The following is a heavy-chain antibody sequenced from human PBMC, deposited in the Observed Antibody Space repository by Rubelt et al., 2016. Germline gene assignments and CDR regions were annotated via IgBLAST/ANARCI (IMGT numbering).Heavy chain of an antibody. V-gene: IGHV1-18*01. CDR2: ISAYNGNT. Sequence: QVQLVQSGAEVKKPGASVKVSCKASGYTFTSYGISWVRQAPGQGLEWMGWISAYNGNTHYAQKLQGRVTMTTDTSTSTAYMELRSLRSDDTAVYYCAREARKYRSGYYYYYGMDVWGQGTTVTVSS. D-gene: IGHD6-19*01. CDR1: GYTFTSYG. J-gene: IGHJ6*02. CDR3: AREARKYRSGYYYYYGMDV.